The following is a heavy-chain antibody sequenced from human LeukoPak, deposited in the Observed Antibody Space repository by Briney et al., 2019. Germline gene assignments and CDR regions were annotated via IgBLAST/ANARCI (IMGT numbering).Heavy chain of an antibody. D-gene: IGHD6-13*01. CDR1: VGTFSSYP. J-gene: IGHJ6*03. Sequence: SVNVSFKASVGTFSSYPIRWVRPAPGQGLEWMGGIIPFLGTANYAQKFQGRVTITADKSTSTAYMELSSLRYEDTAVYYCARTLIEGAAGYYYYYYMDVWGKGTTVTVSS. V-gene: IGHV1-69*06. CDR2: IIPFLGTA. CDR3: ARTLIEGAAGYYYYYYMDV.